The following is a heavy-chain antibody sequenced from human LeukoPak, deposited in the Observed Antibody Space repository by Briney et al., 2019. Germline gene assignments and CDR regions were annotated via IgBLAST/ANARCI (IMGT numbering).Heavy chain of an antibody. CDR2: ISGSGGST. V-gene: IGHV3-23*01. CDR3: AKARGVTMVRGPYYYYYMDG. Sequence: PGGSLRLSCAASGFTFSSYAMSWVRQAPGKGLEWVSAISGSGGSTYYADSVKGRFTISRDNSKNPLYLQMNSLRAEDTAVYYCAKARGVTMVRGPYYYYYMDGWGKGTTVTVSS. J-gene: IGHJ6*03. CDR1: GFTFSSYA. D-gene: IGHD3-10*01.